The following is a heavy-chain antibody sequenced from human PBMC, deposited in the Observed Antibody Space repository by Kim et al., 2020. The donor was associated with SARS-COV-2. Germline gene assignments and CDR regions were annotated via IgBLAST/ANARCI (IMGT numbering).Heavy chain of an antibody. CDR1: GGTFSSYA. J-gene: IGHJ4*02. D-gene: IGHD3-9*01. Sequence: SVKVSCKASGGTFSSYAISWVRQAPGQGLEWMGGIIPIFGTANYAQKFQGRVTITADESTSTAYMELSSLRSEDTAVYYCARDRGPDILTGYYPWEYYFDYWGQGTLVTFSS. CDR2: IIPIFGTA. CDR3: ARDRGPDILTGYYPWEYYFDY. V-gene: IGHV1-69*13.